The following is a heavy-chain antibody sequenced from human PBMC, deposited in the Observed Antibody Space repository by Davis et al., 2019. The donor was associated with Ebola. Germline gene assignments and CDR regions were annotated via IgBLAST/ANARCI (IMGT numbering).Heavy chain of an antibody. CDR3: AKDSRGYNKPFDF. Sequence: GESLKISCAASGFTFSDYKMNWVRQAPGKGLEWVSLIGGGGDDTYYPDSMKGRFTISRDNSRNMLFLQMNSLRAEDTAVYFCAKDSRGYNKPFDFWGQGTLVTVSS. D-gene: IGHD5-18*01. CDR2: IGGGGDDT. J-gene: IGHJ4*02. V-gene: IGHV3-23*01. CDR1: GFTFSDYK.